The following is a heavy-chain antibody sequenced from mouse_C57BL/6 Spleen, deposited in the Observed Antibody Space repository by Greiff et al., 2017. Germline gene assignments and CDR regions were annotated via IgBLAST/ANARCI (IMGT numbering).Heavy chain of an antibody. CDR2: IFPGSGST. CDR1: GYTFTDYY. D-gene: IGHD1-1*01. J-gene: IGHJ4*01. V-gene: IGHV1-75*01. Sequence: VQGVESGPELVKPGASVKISCKASGYTFTDYYINWVKQRPGQGLEWIGWIFPGSGSTYYNEKFKGKATLTVDKSSSTAYMLLSSLTSEDSAVYFCARRAYYGSSYCAMDYWGQGTSVTVSS. CDR3: ARRAYYGSSYCAMDY.